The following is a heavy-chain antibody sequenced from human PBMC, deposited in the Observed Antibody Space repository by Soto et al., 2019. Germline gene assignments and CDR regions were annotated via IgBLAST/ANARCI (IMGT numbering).Heavy chain of an antibody. CDR1: GGTFSSYA. V-gene: IGHV1-69*01. CDR3: ARDTDSGNWFDP. J-gene: IGHJ5*02. Sequence: QVQLVQSGAEVKKPGSSVKVSCKASGGTFSSYAISWVRQAPGQGLEWMGGIIPIFGTANYAQKFQGRVKITADESTGTADMELSSLRSEDTAVYYWARDTDSGNWFDPWGQGTLVTVSS. D-gene: IGHD3-10*01. CDR2: IIPIFGTA.